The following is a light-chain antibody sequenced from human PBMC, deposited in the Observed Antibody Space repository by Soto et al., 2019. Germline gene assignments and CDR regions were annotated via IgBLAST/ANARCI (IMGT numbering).Light chain of an antibody. CDR1: SSDVGGYNY. V-gene: IGLV2-14*01. CDR3: SSYTSSSTYV. Sequence: QSALTQPASVSGSPGQSITISCTGTSSDVGGYNYVSWYQQHPGKAPKLMIYDVSNRPSGVSNRFSGSKSGNKASLTISGLQYEDEADYYCSSYTSSSTYVFGTGTKLTVL. J-gene: IGLJ1*01. CDR2: DVS.